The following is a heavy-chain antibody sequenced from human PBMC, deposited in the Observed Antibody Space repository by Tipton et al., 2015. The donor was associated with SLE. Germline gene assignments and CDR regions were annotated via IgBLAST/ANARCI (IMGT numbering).Heavy chain of an antibody. CDR3: ARDGPTWGYYYYMDV. CDR1: GFTFTSYA. D-gene: IGHD7-27*01. J-gene: IGHJ6*03. V-gene: IGHV3-23*01. CDR2: ISASGGFT. Sequence: SLRLSCAASGFTFTSYAMTWVRQPPRKGLEWVTSISASGGFTYYADSVKGRFTISRDNSKNTLSVQMNSLTAEDTAVYYCARDGPTWGYYYYMDVWGKGTTVTVSS.